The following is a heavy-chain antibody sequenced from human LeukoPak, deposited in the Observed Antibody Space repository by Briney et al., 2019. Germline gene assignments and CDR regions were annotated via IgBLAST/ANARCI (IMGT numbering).Heavy chain of an antibody. D-gene: IGHD2-15*01. Sequence: GGSLRLSCAASGFTVSSNYMSWVRQAPGKGLEWVSVIYSGGSTYYADSVKGRFTISRDNSRNTLYLQMNSLRAEDTAVYYCARPRDINQDYYYGMDVWGQGTTVTVSS. J-gene: IGHJ6*02. CDR2: IYSGGST. CDR1: GFTVSSNY. V-gene: IGHV3-66*02. CDR3: ARPRDINQDYYYGMDV.